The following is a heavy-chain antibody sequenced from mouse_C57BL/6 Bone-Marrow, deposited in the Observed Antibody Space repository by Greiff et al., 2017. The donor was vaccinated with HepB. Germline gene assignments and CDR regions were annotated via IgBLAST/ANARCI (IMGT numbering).Heavy chain of an antibody. CDR3: ARSAYYYEDWYFDV. D-gene: IGHD1-1*01. CDR2: IDPSDSYT. J-gene: IGHJ1*03. Sequence: QVQLQQPGAELVRPGTSVKLSCKASGYTFTSYWMHWVKQRPGQGLEWIGVIDPSDSYTNYNQKFKGKATLTVDTSSSTAYMQLSSLTSEDSAVYYCARSAYYYEDWYFDVWGTGTTVTVSS. V-gene: IGHV1-59*01. CDR1: GYTFTSYW.